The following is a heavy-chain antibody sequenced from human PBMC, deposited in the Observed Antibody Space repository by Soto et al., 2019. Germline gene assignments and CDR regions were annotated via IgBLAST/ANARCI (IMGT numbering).Heavy chain of an antibody. CDR3: AIGTRNSLTCYL. CDR2: IIPLTETP. J-gene: IGHJ4*02. CDR1: GGTFSNYA. V-gene: IGHV1-69*01. D-gene: IGHD3-9*01. Sequence: QVQVVQSVAEVKKPGSSVKVSCKASGGTFSNYAISWVRQAPGHGLEWVGGIIPLTETPVYAQTVQGRLTITADEITSSAYMELSSLRSDDTAVYYCAIGTRNSLTCYLWGQGTLVTGSS.